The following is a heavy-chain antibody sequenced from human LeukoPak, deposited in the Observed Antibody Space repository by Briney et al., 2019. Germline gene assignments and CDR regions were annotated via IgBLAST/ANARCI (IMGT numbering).Heavy chain of an antibody. CDR2: ISWNSGSI. J-gene: IGHJ4*02. D-gene: IGHD1-26*01. CDR1: GFTFDVYA. CDR3: AKEDRRGRHFDY. Sequence: PGRSLRLSCAASGFTFDVYAMHWVRQAPGKGLEWVSGISWNSGSIGYADSVKGRFTISRDNAKNSLYLQMNSLRAEDTALYYCAKEDRRGRHFDYWGQGTLVTVSS. V-gene: IGHV3-9*01.